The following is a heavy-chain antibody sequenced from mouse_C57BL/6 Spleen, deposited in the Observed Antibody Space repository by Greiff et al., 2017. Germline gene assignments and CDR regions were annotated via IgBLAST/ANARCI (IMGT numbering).Heavy chain of an antibody. D-gene: IGHD4-1*01. CDR2: FDPEDGVT. CDR3: ARGGTDAMEY. J-gene: IGHJ4*01. Sequence: EVQLQQSGAELVKPGASVKLSCTASGFNIKDYYMHWVKQRTEQGLAWIGRFDPEDGVTKYAPQFPGQAPFTASSSSNTAYLQLSSLTSEDTAVYYCARGGTDAMEYWGQGTSVTVSA. V-gene: IGHV14-2*01. CDR1: GFNIKDYY.